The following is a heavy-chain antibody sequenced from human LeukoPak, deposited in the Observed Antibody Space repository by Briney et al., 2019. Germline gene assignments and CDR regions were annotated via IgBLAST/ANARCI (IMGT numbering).Heavy chain of an antibody. CDR1: GFNFNIYG. V-gene: IGHV3-23*01. Sequence: PGGSLRLSCAASGFNFNIYGMNWVRQAPGKGLEWVSGIVPNGATTYYADSVKGRFTISRDNSKNTLYLQINSLRAEDTGVYYCAKGGITMVRGSGDFDYWGQGTLVTVSS. CDR3: AKGGITMVRGSGDFDY. CDR2: IVPNGATT. D-gene: IGHD3-10*01. J-gene: IGHJ4*02.